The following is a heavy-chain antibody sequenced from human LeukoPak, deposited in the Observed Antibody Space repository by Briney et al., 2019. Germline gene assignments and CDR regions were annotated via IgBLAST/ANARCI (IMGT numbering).Heavy chain of an antibody. J-gene: IGHJ4*02. D-gene: IGHD3-3*01. Sequence: GGSLRLSCAAFGFTFSSYGIHWVRQAPGTGLEWVALISYDGSNKYYADSVKGRFTISRDNSKNTLYLQMNSLRAEDTAVYYCAKDGKRRTIFGVVMRETYFDYWGQGTLVTVSS. CDR3: AKDGKRRTIFGVVMRETYFDY. V-gene: IGHV3-30*18. CDR1: GFTFSSYG. CDR2: ISYDGSNK.